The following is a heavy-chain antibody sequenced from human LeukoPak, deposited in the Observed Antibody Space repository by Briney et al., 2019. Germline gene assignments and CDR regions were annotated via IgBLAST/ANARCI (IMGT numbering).Heavy chain of an antibody. CDR2: IIPIFGTA. CDR3: ARSDDSSGYYKLAFDI. J-gene: IGHJ3*02. D-gene: IGHD3-22*01. CDR1: GGTFSSYA. Sequence: GASVKVSCKASGGTFSSYAISWVRQASGQGLEWMGGIIPIFGTANYAQKFQGRVTITADESTSTAYMELSSLRSEDTAVYYCARSDDSSGYYKLAFDIWGQGTMVTVSS. V-gene: IGHV1-69*13.